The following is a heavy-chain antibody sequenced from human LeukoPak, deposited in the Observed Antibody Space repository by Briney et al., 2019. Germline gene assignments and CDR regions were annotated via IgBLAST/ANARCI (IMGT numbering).Heavy chain of an antibody. D-gene: IGHD3-22*01. J-gene: IGHJ4*02. V-gene: IGHV4-4*02. Sequence: PSGTLSLTCAVSSGSISSSYWWSWVRQPPGKGLEWIGEIYHSGSTNYNPSLKSRVTISIDKSKNQFSLKLSSVTAADTAVYYCARGKDYYDSSGYYGDFDYWGQGTLVTVSS. CDR2: IYHSGST. CDR3: ARGKDYYDSSGYYGDFDY. CDR1: SGSISSSYW.